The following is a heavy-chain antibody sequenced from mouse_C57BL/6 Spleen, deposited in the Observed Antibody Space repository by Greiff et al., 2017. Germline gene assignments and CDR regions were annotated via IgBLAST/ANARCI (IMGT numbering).Heavy chain of an antibody. CDR3: ARRIDYYGSSYAWFAY. CDR2: IHPNSGST. V-gene: IGHV1-64*01. J-gene: IGHJ3*01. Sequence: QVQLQQPGAELVKPGASVKLSCKASGYTFTSYWMHWVKQRPGQGLEWIGMIHPNSGSTNYNEKFKSKATLTVDKSSSTAYMQLSSLTSEDSAVYYCARRIDYYGSSYAWFAYWGQGTLVTVSA. CDR1: GYTFTSYW. D-gene: IGHD1-1*01.